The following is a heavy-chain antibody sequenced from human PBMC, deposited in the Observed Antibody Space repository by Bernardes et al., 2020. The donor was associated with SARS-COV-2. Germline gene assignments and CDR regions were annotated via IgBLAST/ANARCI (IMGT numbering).Heavy chain of an antibody. CDR1: VVSICSSNYY. V-gene: IGHV4-39*01. Sequence: SQPLSLTCTVSVVSICSSNYYWGSPRQAPGKGLEWIGSIYSSGCSYYNPSRQSLVSDSVDTSKNQYPLRLSFVTAADTAVYYCAGSACGIDCYIGGLRSWDYGMDVWGQGTTVTVSS. CDR3: AGSACGIDCYIGGLRSWDYGMDV. D-gene: IGHD2-21*01. CDR2: IYSSGCS. J-gene: IGHJ6*02.